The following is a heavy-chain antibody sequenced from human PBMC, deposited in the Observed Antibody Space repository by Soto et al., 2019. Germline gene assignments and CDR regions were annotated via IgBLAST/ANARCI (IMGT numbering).Heavy chain of an antibody. V-gene: IGHV5-51*01. CDR3: ARFISDDIVVVVAPSQTSSLPGALDI. CDR2: IYPGDSDT. J-gene: IGHJ3*02. Sequence: GESLKISCKGSGYSFTSYWIGWVRQMPGKGLEWMGIIYPGDSDTRYSPSFQGQVTISANKSISTACLPWSSLKASDTGMYYCARFISDDIVVVVAPSQTSSLPGALDIWGQGTMVTVSS. CDR1: GYSFTSYW. D-gene: IGHD2-15*01.